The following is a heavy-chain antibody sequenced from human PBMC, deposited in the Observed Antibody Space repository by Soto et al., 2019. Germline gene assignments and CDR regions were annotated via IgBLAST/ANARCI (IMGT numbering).Heavy chain of an antibody. CDR3: ARGGRGYGSSTSCYANWFDP. V-gene: IGHV1-69*01. D-gene: IGHD2-2*01. Sequence: QVQLVQSGAEVKKPGSSVKVSCKASGGTFSSYAISWVRQAPGQGLAWMGGIIPIFGTANYAQKFQGRVTITADESTSTAYMELSSLRSEDTAVYYCARGGRGYGSSTSCYANWFDPWGQGTLVTVSS. J-gene: IGHJ5*02. CDR1: GGTFSSYA. CDR2: IIPIFGTA.